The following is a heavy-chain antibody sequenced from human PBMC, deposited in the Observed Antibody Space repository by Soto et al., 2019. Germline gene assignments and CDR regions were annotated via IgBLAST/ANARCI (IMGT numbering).Heavy chain of an antibody. V-gene: IGHV3-11*01. CDR2: ISSSGSTI. CDR1: GFTFSDYY. CDR3: HSSPTGYSSGWAGPLDV. D-gene: IGHD6-19*01. J-gene: IGHJ6*02. Sequence: GGSLRLSCAASGFTFSDYYMSWIRQAPGKGLEWVSYISSSGSTIYYADSVKGRFTISRDNAKNSLYLQMNSLRAEDTAVYYCHSSPTGYSSGWAGPLDVWGQGTTVTVSS.